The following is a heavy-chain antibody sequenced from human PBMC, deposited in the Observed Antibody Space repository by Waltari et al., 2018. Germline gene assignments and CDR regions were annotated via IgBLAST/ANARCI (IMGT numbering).Heavy chain of an antibody. J-gene: IGHJ4*02. CDR3: ARFPRGDFFDY. CDR2: IYYSGST. CDR1: GGSISSSSYY. V-gene: IGHV4-39*01. D-gene: IGHD2-21*01. Sequence: QLQLQESGPGLVKPSATLSLTCTVSGGSISSSSYYWGWIRQPPRQGLEWIGSIYYSGSTYYNPSLKSRVTISVDTSKNQFSLKLSSVTAADTAVYYCARFPRGDFFDYWGQGTLVTVSS.